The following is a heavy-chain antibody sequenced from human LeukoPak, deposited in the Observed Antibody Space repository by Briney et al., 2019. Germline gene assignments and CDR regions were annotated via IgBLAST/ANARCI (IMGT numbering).Heavy chain of an antibody. CDR2: IIPILGIA. D-gene: IGHD3-10*01. CDR3: AREGLRGSEAFDI. J-gene: IGHJ3*02. V-gene: IGHV1-69*04. CDR1: GGTFSSYA. Sequence: GSSVKVSCKASGGTFSSYAISWVRQAPGQGLEWMGRIIPILGIANYAQKFQGRVTITADKSTSTAYMELSSLRSDDTAVYYCAREGLRGSEAFDIWGQGTMVTVSS.